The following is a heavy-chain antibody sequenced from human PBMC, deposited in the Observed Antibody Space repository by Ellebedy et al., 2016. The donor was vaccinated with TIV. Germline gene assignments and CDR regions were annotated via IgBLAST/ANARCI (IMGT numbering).Heavy chain of an antibody. CDR1: RFTLSNYG. V-gene: IGHV3-7*03. CDR3: ATPGHY. J-gene: IGHJ4*02. Sequence: PGGSLRLSCAASRFTLSNYGMSWVRPPPGKGLEWVANIKEDGSEKDYVDSVKGRFTISRDNAKNSLELQMNSLRAEDTAVYYCATPGHYWGRGTLVTVSS. CDR2: IKEDGSEK.